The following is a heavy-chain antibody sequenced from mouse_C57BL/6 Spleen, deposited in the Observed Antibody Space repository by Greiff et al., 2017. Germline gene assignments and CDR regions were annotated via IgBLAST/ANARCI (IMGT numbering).Heavy chain of an antibody. J-gene: IGHJ3*01. CDR2: IDPETGGT. D-gene: IGHD1-1*01. CDR1: SYTFTDYE. Sequence: VQLQQSGAELVRPGASVTLSCKASSYTFTDYEMHWVKQTPVHGLEWIGAIDPETGGTAYNQKFKGKAILTADKSSSTAYMELRSLTSEDSAVYYCTRITTEAYWGQGTLVTVSA. CDR3: TRITTEAY. V-gene: IGHV1-15*01.